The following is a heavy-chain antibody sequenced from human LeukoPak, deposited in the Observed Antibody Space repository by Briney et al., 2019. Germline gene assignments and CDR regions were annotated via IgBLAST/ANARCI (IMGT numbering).Heavy chain of an antibody. CDR3: AKDQTYYYDSSGYW. CDR2: INIDGSEK. V-gene: IGHV3-7*03. J-gene: IGHJ4*02. Sequence: GGSLRLSCVASGFTFTDHWMSWLRQAPGKGLEWVANINIDGSEKSYVDSVKGRFTISRYNTKNALYLQMSSLRAEDTAVYYCAKDQTYYYDSSGYWWGQGTLVTVSS. D-gene: IGHD3-22*01. CDR1: GFTFTDHW.